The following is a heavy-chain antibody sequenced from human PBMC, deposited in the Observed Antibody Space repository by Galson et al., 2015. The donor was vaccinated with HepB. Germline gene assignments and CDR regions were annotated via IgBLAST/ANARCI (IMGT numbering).Heavy chain of an antibody. D-gene: IGHD1-14*01. J-gene: IGHJ4*02. Sequence: SLRLSCAASGFAFSDAWMSWVRQSPGKGLEWVGRIKRKTDGGTTDYIAPVKGRFTISRDDSKNMLYLQMNSLNTEDIAVYYCTTTGGAVGFDYWGQGTLVTVSS. CDR2: IKRKTDGGTT. CDR3: TTTGGAVGFDY. CDR1: GFAFSDAW. V-gene: IGHV3-15*01.